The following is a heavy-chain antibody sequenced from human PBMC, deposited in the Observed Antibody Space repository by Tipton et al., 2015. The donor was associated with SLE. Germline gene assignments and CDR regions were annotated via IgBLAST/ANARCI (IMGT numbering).Heavy chain of an antibody. CDR1: GGSISSHY. J-gene: IGHJ3*02. CDR3: ARSSGTAFDI. CDR2: IYYSGST. V-gene: IGHV4-59*05. Sequence: TLSLTCTVSGGSISSHYWSWIRQPPGKGLEWIGRIYYSGSTYYNPTLKSRVTISVDTSKNQFSLKLSSVTAADTAVYYCARSSGTAFDIWGQGTMVTVSS. D-gene: IGHD1-1*01.